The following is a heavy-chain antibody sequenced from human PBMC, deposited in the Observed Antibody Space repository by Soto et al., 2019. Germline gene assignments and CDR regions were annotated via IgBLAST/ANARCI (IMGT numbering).Heavy chain of an antibody. CDR2: IYYSGRT. J-gene: IGHJ4*02. CDR1: GGSISSSY. V-gene: IGHV4-59*01. CDR3: AALIAAAGGVDY. Sequence: QVQLQESGPGLVKPSETLSLTCTVSGGSISSSYWSWIRQPPGKGLEWIGYIYYSGRTNYHPSLKSRVTLSVDTSKNQFSLKLSSVTAADTAVYYCAALIAAAGGVDYWGQGTLVTVSS. D-gene: IGHD6-13*01.